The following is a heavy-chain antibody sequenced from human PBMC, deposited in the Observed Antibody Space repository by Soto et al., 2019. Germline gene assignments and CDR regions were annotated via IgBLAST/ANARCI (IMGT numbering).Heavy chain of an antibody. D-gene: IGHD3-3*01. CDR2: ISSSSSYI. CDR3: ARDRNLDYDFWSGYYQNGMDV. CDR1: GFTFSSYS. Sequence: PGGSLRLSCAASGFTFSSYSMNWVRQAPGKGLEWVSSISSSSSYIYYADSVKGRFTISRDNAKNSLYLQMSSLRAEDTAVYYCARDRNLDYDFWSGYYQNGMDVWGQGTTVTVSS. V-gene: IGHV3-21*01. J-gene: IGHJ6*02.